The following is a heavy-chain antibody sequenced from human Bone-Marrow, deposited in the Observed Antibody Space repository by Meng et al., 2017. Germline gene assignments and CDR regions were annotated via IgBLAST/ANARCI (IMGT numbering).Heavy chain of an antibody. Sequence: GESLKISCAASGFTFSNHAMTWVRQAPGKGLEWVSSISISGDKILYADAVKGRFTISRDNSKNTLYLQMNSLRAEDTAVYYCARSARLLWFGENDAFDIWGQGTMVTVSS. CDR1: GFTFSNHA. J-gene: IGHJ3*02. D-gene: IGHD3-10*01. V-gene: IGHV3-23*01. CDR2: ISISGDKI. CDR3: ARSARLLWFGENDAFDI.